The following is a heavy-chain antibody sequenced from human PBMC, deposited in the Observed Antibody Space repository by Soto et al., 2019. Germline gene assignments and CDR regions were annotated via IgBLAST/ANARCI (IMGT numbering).Heavy chain of an antibody. CDR1: GFTFSSYA. CDR2: ISGSGGST. CDR3: AKDRGSSGGYTDY. J-gene: IGHJ4*02. V-gene: IGHV3-23*01. D-gene: IGHD6-19*01. Sequence: EVQLLESGGGLVQPGGSLRLSCAASGFTFSSYAMSWVRQAPGKGLEWVSAISGSGGSTYYADSVKGRFTISRDDSKNTLYLQMNSLRAEDTAVYYCAKDRGSSGGYTDYWGQGTLVTVSS.